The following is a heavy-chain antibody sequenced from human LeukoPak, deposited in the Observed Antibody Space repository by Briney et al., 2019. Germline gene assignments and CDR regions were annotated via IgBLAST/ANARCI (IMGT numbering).Heavy chain of an antibody. V-gene: IGHV3-30-3*01. CDR2: ISNDGNNK. D-gene: IGHD3-10*01. CDR3: ARDPVSIGSRMNSDY. CDR1: GFTFSSYA. Sequence: GGSLRLSCAASGFTFSSYAMHWVRQAPGKGLEWVAVISNDGNNKYHADSVKGRFTISRDNSKKSLYLQMNSLRAEDTALYYCARDPVSIGSRMNSDYWGQGTLVTVSS. J-gene: IGHJ4*02.